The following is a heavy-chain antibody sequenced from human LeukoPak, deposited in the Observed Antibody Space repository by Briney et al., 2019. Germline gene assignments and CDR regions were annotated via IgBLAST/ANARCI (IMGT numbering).Heavy chain of an antibody. D-gene: IGHD2-15*01. Sequence: ASVTVSCKASGYTFTSYDINWVRQATGQGLEWMGWMNPNRGNTGYAQKFQGRVTMTRDTSISTAYLELTTLRSDDTAVYYCARGPPPYCSGGSCYSFLYFHHWGQGTLVTVSS. J-gene: IGHJ1*01. CDR3: ARGPPPYCSGGSCYSFLYFHH. CDR2: MNPNRGNT. V-gene: IGHV1-8*01. CDR1: GYTFTSYD.